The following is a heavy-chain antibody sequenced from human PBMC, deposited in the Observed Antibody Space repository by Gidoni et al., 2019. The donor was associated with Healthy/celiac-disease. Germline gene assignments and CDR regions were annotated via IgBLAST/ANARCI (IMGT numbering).Heavy chain of an antibody. D-gene: IGHD1-26*01. V-gene: IGHV1-8*01. Sequence: QVQLVQSGAEVKKPGASVTVSCKASGYTFPSYYINWVRQATGQGLEWMGWMNPNSGNTGYAQKFQGRVTMTRNTSISTAYMELSSLRSEDTAVYYCALLSYSGSYFDYWGQGTLVTVSS. J-gene: IGHJ4*02. CDR1: GYTFPSYY. CDR3: ALLSYSGSYFDY. CDR2: MNPNSGNT.